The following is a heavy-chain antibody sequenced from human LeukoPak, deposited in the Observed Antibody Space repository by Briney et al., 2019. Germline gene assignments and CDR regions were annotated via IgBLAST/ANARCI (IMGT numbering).Heavy chain of an antibody. D-gene: IGHD3-22*01. CDR1: GGTSSSYT. CDR2: IIPILGIA. V-gene: IGHV1-69*02. CDR3: STWNYDSRGYEFDY. J-gene: IGHJ4*02. Sequence: SVKVSCKASGGTSSSYTFSWVRQAPGQGLQWMGKIIPILGIADYAQKFQGRVTITADRSTSTAYMELSSLTSEDTAVYYCSTWNYDSRGYEFDYWGQGTLVTVSS.